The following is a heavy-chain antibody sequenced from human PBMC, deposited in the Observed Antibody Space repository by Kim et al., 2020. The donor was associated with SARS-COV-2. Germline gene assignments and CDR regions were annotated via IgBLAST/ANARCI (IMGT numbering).Heavy chain of an antibody. CDR3: AKDRSSSWRATYYFDY. CDR2: ISWNSGSI. D-gene: IGHD6-13*01. CDR1: GITLDDYA. J-gene: IGHJ4*02. V-gene: IGHV3-9*01. Sequence: GGSLRLSCAASGITLDDYAMHWVRQAPGKGLEWVSGISWNSGSIGYADSVKGRFTISRDNAKNSLYLQMNSLRAEDTALYYCAKDRSSSWRATYYFDYWGQGTLVTVSS.